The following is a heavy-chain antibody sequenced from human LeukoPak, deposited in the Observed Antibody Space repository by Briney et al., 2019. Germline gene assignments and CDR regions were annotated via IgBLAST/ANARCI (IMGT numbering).Heavy chain of an antibody. D-gene: IGHD1-26*01. Sequence: ASVKVSCKASGYTFTRYYMYWVRQAPGQGLEWMGIINPSGGSTSYAQKFQGRVTMTRDTSTSTVYMERSSLRSEDTAVYYCADNSGSYYHALGYWGQGTLVTVSS. J-gene: IGHJ4*02. CDR3: ADNSGSYYHALGY. CDR1: GYTFTRYY. V-gene: IGHV1-46*01. CDR2: INPSGGST.